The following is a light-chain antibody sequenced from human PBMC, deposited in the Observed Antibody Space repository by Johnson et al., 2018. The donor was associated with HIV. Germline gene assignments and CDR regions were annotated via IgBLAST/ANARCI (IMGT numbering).Light chain of an antibody. J-gene: IGLJ1*01. CDR1: SSNIGNKY. CDR2: EHT. Sequence: QSVLTQPPSVSAAPGQKVTISCSGSSSNIGNKYVSWYQQLPGTAPKLLIYEHTKRPSGIPDRFSGSKSGTSATLAITGLHTGDAADYYCGTWDTSLSANVFGTGTKVTVL. V-gene: IGLV1-51*02. CDR3: GTWDTSLSANV.